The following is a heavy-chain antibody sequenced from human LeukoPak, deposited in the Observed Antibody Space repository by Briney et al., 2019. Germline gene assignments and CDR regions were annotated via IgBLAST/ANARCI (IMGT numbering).Heavy chain of an antibody. CDR2: IYRSSTTV. J-gene: IGHJ4*02. V-gene: IGHV3-48*02. CDR3: ARVPTYSDVWSCYTIDY. Sequence: GGSLRLSCTASGFTFSSYNMNWVRQAPGKGLEWVSHIYRSSTTVYYAALVKRLFTISSDNTKNSLHLQMNLLSDDATDEYYCARVPTYSDVWSCYTIDYWGQGNLVTVSS. D-gene: IGHD3-3*01. CDR1: GFTFSSYN.